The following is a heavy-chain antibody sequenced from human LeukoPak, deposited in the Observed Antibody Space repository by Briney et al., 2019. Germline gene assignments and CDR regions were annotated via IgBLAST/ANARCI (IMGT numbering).Heavy chain of an antibody. D-gene: IGHD3-22*01. CDR1: GFTFSSYA. CDR3: AKDYTYYYDSIMLGREPDY. CDR2: ISGSGGST. Sequence: PGGSLRLSCAASGFTFSSYAMSWVRQAPGKGLEWVSAISGSGGSTYYADSVKGRFTISRDNSKNTLYLQMNSLRAEDTAVYYRAKDYTYYYDSIMLGREPDYWGQGTLVTVSS. J-gene: IGHJ4*02. V-gene: IGHV3-23*01.